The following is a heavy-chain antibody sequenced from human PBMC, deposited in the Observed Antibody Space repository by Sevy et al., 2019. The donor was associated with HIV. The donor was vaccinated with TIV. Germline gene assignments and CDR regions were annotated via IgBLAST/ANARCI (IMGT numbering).Heavy chain of an antibody. CDR1: GFTFSSYW. CDR2: IKQDGSEK. V-gene: IGHV3-7*01. CDR3: ARVSNWSFQYYGMDV. J-gene: IGHJ6*02. D-gene: IGHD1-20*01. Sequence: GGSLRLSCAASGFTFSSYWMSWVRQAPGKGLEWVANIKQDGSEKYYVDSVKGRFTISRDNAKNSLYLQMNSLRAEDTAVYYCARVSNWSFQYYGMDVWGQGTTVTVSS.